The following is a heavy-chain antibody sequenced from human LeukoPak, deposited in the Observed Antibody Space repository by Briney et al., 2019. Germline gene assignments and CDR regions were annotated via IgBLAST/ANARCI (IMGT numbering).Heavy chain of an antibody. J-gene: IGHJ4*02. CDR3: ARGRANIID. Sequence: GGSLRLSCAASGFTLNSNWMTWVRQAPGKGLEWVANIKQDGSEKYYVDSVKGRFSISRDNAKNSLYLQMNSLRAEDTAGYYGARGRANIIDWGQGTLVTVSS. D-gene: IGHD2-8*01. V-gene: IGHV3-7*04. CDR1: GFTLNSNW. CDR2: IKQDGSEK.